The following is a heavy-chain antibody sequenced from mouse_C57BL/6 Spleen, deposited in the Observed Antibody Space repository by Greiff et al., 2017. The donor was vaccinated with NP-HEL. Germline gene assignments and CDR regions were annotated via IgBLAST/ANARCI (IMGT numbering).Heavy chain of an antibody. CDR2: IYPGDGDT. V-gene: IGHV1-82*01. J-gene: IGHJ2*01. CDR1: GYAFSSSW. D-gene: IGHD4-1*01. CDR3: ARDWDGPFDY. Sequence: VQLQQSGPELVKPGASVKISCKASGYAFSSSWMNWVKQRPGKGLEWIGRIYPGDGDTNYNGKFKGKATLTADKSSSTADMQLSSLTSEDSAVYFCARDWDGPFDYWGQGTTLTVSS.